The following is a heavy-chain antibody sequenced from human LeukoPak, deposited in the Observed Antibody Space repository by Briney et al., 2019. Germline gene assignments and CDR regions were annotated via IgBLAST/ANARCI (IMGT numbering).Heavy chain of an antibody. CDR3: AKRGTVTDRTTTPDY. J-gene: IGHJ4*02. CDR2: ISGSGGST. V-gene: IGHV3-23*01. Sequence: GGSLRLSCAASGFTFSSYAMRWVRQAPGKGRKWFSAISGSGGSTYYADSVKGRFTISRDNSKNPLYLQINSLRAEDTAVYYCAKRGTVTDRTTTPDYWGQGTLVTVSS. D-gene: IGHD4-17*01. CDR1: GFTFSSYA.